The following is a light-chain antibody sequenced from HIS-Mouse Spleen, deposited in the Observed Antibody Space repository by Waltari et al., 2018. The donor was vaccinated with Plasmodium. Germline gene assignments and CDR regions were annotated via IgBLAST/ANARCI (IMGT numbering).Light chain of an antibody. J-gene: IGLJ2*01. Sequence: QSVLTQPPSASGTPGQRVTIPCSGSSSHIGSNTVNRYQQLPGTAPKLPIYSNNQRPSGVPDRFSGSKSGTSASLAISGLQSEDEADYYCAAWDDSLNGPVFGGGTKLTVL. CDR2: SNN. CDR3: AAWDDSLNGPV. CDR1: SSHIGSNT. V-gene: IGLV1-44*01.